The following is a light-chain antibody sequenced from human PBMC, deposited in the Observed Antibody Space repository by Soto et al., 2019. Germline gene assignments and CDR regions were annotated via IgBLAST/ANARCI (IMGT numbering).Light chain of an antibody. J-gene: IGLJ2*01. CDR2: EVN. V-gene: IGLV2-8*01. CDR1: SSDVGGYVY. CDR3: RSYAGTNIDVV. Sequence: QSALTQPPSASGSPGQSVTISCTGTSSDVGGYVYVSWYQQYPGKAPKLIIYEVNKRTSGVPDRFSGSKSGNTASLTVSGLQAEDAADYYCRSYAGTNIDVVFGGGTKLTVL.